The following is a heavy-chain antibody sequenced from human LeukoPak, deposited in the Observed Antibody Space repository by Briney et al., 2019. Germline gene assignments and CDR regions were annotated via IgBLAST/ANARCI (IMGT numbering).Heavy chain of an antibody. J-gene: IGHJ4*02. CDR3: ARDPGGSYYYFDY. CDR2: IIPIFGTA. CDR1: GYTFTGYY. Sequence: SVKVPCKASGYTFTGYYMHWVRQAPGQGLEWMGGIIPIFGTANYAQKFQGRVTITADESTSTAYMELSSLRSEDTAVYYCARDPGGSYYYFDYWGQGTLVTVSS. V-gene: IGHV1-69*13. D-gene: IGHD1-26*01.